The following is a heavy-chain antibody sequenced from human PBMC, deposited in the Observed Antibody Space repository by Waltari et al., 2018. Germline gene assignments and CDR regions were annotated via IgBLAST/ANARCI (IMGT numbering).Heavy chain of an antibody. CDR3: ARVLMVRASSAFDI. CDR1: GYTFTSYG. CDR2: MNPNSGNT. J-gene: IGHJ3*02. D-gene: IGHD3-10*01. V-gene: IGHV1-8*02. Sequence: QVQLVQSGAEVKKPGASVRVSCKSSGYTFTSYGISWVRQATGQGLEWMGVMNPNSGNTGYAEKFQGRVTMTRNTSISTAYMELSSLRSEDTAVYYCARVLMVRASSAFDIWGQGTMVTVSS.